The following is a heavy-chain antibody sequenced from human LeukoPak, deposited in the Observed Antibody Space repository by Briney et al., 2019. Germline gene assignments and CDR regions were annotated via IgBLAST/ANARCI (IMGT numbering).Heavy chain of an antibody. Sequence: PSETLSLTCAVYGGSFSGYYWSWIRQPPGKGLEWIGEINHSGSTNYNPSLKSRVTISVDTSKNQFSLKLSSVTAADTAVYYCARGLHQLLYPFDYWGQGTLVTVSS. CDR3: ARGLHQLLYPFDY. CDR1: GGSFSGYY. J-gene: IGHJ4*02. CDR2: INHSGST. D-gene: IGHD2-2*02. V-gene: IGHV4-34*01.